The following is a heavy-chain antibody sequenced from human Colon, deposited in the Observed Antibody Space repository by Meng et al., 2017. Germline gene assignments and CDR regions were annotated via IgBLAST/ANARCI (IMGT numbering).Heavy chain of an antibody. CDR2: MNPNSGNT. V-gene: IGHV1-8*01. Sequence: QVQRVQAWAEVKQPCASVKVSCKASEYTFTSYDINWVRQATGQGLEWMGWMNPNSGNTGFAQKFQGRVTMTRNISISTAYMEMSSLRSEDTAVYYCARSIRYSSGKESFDNWGQGTLVTVSS. CDR1: EYTFTSYD. J-gene: IGHJ4*02. CDR3: ARSIRYSSGKESFDN. D-gene: IGHD6-19*01.